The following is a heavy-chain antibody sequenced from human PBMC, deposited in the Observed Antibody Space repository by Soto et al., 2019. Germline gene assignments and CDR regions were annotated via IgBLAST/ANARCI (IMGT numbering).Heavy chain of an antibody. CDR2: ISGRSDSI. V-gene: IGHV3-48*01. Sequence: PGGSLRLSCAASGFTFSSHSMNWVRQAPGKGLECISFISGRSDSIIYADSVVGRFTVSRDNAKDSLYLQMNSLRLDDTAVYYCVRGTGSGSWLMDNWGQGTRVTVSS. CDR1: GFTFSSHS. D-gene: IGHD3-3*01. CDR3: VRGTGSGSWLMDN. J-gene: IGHJ4*02.